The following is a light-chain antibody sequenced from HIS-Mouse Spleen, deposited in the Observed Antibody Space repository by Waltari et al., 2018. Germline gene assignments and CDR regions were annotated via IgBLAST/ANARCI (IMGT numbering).Light chain of an antibody. Sequence: QAALTPPASGSGSPGQSITIPCTGTSSAVGRYNLVSWYQQHPGKAPKLMIYEGSKRPSGVSNRFSGSKSGNTASLTISGLQAEDEADYYCCSYAGSNWVFGGGTKLTVL. J-gene: IGLJ3*02. CDR1: SSAVGRYNL. V-gene: IGLV2-23*01. CDR2: EGS. CDR3: CSYAGSNWV.